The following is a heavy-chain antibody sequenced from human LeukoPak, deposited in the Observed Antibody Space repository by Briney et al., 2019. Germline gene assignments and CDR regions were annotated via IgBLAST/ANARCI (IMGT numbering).Heavy chain of an antibody. V-gene: IGHV1-69*04. Sequence: ASVKVSCKASGGTFSSYAISWVRQAPGQGLERMGRIIPILGIANYAQKFQGGVTITADKSTSTAYMELSSLRSEDTAVYYCAPEGDSGSYYYDYWGQGTLVTVSS. CDR3: APEGDSGSYYYDY. CDR2: IIPILGIA. J-gene: IGHJ4*02. CDR1: GGTFSSYA. D-gene: IGHD1-26*01.